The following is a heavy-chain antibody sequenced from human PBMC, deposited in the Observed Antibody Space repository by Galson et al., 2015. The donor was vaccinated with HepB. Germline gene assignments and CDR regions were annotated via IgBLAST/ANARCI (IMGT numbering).Heavy chain of an antibody. J-gene: IGHJ3*01. Sequence: SVKVSCKASGYTFIGYYMHWVRQAPGEGLEWMGRINPNSGDTNYAQKFQGRVTMTRDTSISTAYMELSRLKPDDTAAYFCAPAGAGDGFDVWGQGTMVTVSS. CDR1: GYTFIGYY. CDR2: INPNSGDT. V-gene: IGHV1-2*06. CDR3: APAGAGDGFDV. D-gene: IGHD7-27*01.